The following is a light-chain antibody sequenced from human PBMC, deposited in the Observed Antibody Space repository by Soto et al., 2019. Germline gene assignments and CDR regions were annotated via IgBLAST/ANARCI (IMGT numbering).Light chain of an antibody. Sequence: DIQMTQSPSTLSASVGDIVTITCRASQSISTWLAWYQQKPGKAPNLLISDASTLESGDPSRFSGSGSGTEFSLTIRSLQPGDFATYYCQKFNDYPYTFGQGTKLEIK. J-gene: IGKJ2*01. CDR3: QKFNDYPYT. CDR1: QSISTW. CDR2: DAS. V-gene: IGKV1-5*01.